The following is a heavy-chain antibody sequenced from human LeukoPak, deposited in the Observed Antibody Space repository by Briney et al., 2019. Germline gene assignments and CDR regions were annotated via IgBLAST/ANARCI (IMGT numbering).Heavy chain of an antibody. CDR2: FDPEDGET. D-gene: IGHD7-27*01. V-gene: IGHV1-24*01. CDR1: GYTLTELS. J-gene: IGHJ4*02. CDR3: ATIGFNWGSYYFDY. Sequence: ASVKVSCKVSGYTLTELSMHWVRQAPGKGLEWMGGFDPEDGETIYAQKFQGRVTMTEDTSTDTAYMELSSLRSEDSAVYYCATIGFNWGSYYFDYWGQGTLVTVSS.